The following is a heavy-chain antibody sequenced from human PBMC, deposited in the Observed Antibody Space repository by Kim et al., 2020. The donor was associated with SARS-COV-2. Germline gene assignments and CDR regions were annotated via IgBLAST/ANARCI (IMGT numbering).Heavy chain of an antibody. V-gene: IGHV3-23*01. CDR3: AKGSSTSCYTDFDC. D-gene: IGHD2-2*02. J-gene: IGHJ4*02. Sequence: GEAVRGRFTDSRDRSKNTLYLQVNSLRAADTAVYFCAKGSSTSCYTDFDCWGQGTLVTVSS.